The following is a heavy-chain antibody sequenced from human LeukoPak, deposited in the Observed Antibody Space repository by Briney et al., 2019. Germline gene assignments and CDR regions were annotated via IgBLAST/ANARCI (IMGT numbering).Heavy chain of an antibody. J-gene: IGHJ4*02. V-gene: IGHV3-23*01. CDR1: GFTFSSYA. CDR3: AKDSQRGLKSLLDY. CDR2: ISGSGGST. D-gene: IGHD5-24*01. Sequence: GGSLRLSCAASGFTFSSYAMSWVRQAPGKGLEWVSAISGSGGSTYYADSVKGRFTISRDNSKNTLYLQMNSLRAEDTAVYYCAKDSQRGLKSLLDYWGQGTLVTVSS.